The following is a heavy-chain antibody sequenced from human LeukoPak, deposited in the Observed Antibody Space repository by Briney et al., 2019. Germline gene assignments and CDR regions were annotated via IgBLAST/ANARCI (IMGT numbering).Heavy chain of an antibody. J-gene: IGHJ4*02. CDR1: GFTFSTYE. V-gene: IGHV3-48*03. CDR3: ARVSERGLPPDY. CDR2: ISSSGSTT. Sequence: GGSLRLSCAASGFTFSTYEMNWVRQAPGKGLEWVSYISSSGSTTFYADSVKGRFTISRDSAKNSLYLQMNSLRAEDTAVYYCARVSERGLPPDYWGQGTLVTVSS. D-gene: IGHD2-15*01.